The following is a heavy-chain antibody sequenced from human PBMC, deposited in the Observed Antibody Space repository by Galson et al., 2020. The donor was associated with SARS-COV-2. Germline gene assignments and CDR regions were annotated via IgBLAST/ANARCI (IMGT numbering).Heavy chain of an antibody. Sequence: SETLSLTCTVSGASIRSSTLYWGWIRQPPGKGLEWIGSIYYSGSTYFNPSLKSRVIISVDTSRNQLSLKLSSVTAADTAVYYCACGDHAGSWDFDFWGQGTLVTVSS. J-gene: IGHJ4*02. CDR1: GASIRSSTLY. D-gene: IGHD2-21*02. CDR3: ACGDHAGSWDFDF. V-gene: IGHV4-39*01. CDR2: IYYSGST.